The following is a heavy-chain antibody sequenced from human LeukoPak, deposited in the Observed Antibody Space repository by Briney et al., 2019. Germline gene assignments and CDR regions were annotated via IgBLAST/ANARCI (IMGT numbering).Heavy chain of an antibody. CDR2: IYHSGMT. CDR3: ARHIPGVRIVVRTPTSRFDP. Sequence: SGTLSLTCAVSGGSISSPNWWSWVRQPPGKGLEWIGEIYHSGMTNYKTSLKSRVTISVDTSKNQFSLKLSSVTAADTAVYYCARHIPGVRIVVRTPTSRFDPWGQGTLVTVSS. V-gene: IGHV4-4*02. D-gene: IGHD3-22*01. CDR1: GGSISSPNW. J-gene: IGHJ5*02.